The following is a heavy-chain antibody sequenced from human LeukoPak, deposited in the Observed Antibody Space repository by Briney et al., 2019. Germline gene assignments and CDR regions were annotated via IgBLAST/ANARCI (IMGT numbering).Heavy chain of an antibody. CDR2: ISGSGGST. CDR1: GFTFSSYA. Sequence: GGSLRLSCAASGFTFSSYAMSWVRQAPGKGLEWVSAISGSGGSTYYADSVKGRFTISRDNSENTLYLQMNSLRAEDTAVYYCAKVDPGYYYDSSGAFDIWGQGTMVTVSS. D-gene: IGHD3-22*01. V-gene: IGHV3-23*01. CDR3: AKVDPGYYYDSSGAFDI. J-gene: IGHJ3*02.